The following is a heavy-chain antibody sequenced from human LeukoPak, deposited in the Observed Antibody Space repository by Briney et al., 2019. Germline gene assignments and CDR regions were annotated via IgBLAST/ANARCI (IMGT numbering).Heavy chain of an antibody. Sequence: PSETLSLTCTVSGGSISSSSYYWGWIRQPPGKGLEWIGSIYYSGSTYYNPSLKSRVTISVDTSKNQFSLKLSSVTAADTAVYYCAREDYYDSSGYYQDASDIWGQGTMVTVSS. CDR1: GGSISSSSYY. D-gene: IGHD3-22*01. V-gene: IGHV4-39*07. CDR2: IYYSGST. CDR3: AREDYYDSSGYYQDASDI. J-gene: IGHJ3*02.